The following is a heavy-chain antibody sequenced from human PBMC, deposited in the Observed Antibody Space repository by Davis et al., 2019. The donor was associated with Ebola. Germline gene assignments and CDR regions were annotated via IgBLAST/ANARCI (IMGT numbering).Heavy chain of an antibody. J-gene: IGHJ5*02. CDR1: GYTFTSYG. CDR3: VRDRKEYNWKYWFDP. CDR2: INTKTGNP. V-gene: IGHV7-4-1*02. Sequence: AASVKVSCKASGYTFTSYGMNWVRQAPGQGLEWMGWINTKTGNPTYAQGFTGRFVFSLDIFVSTAYLQISSLKAEGTAVYYCVRDRKEYNWKYWFDPWGQGTLVTVSS. D-gene: IGHD1-20*01.